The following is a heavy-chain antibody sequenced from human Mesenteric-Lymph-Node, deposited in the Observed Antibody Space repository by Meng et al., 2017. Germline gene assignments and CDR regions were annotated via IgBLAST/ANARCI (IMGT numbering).Heavy chain of an antibody. CDR1: GFTFDDYA. CDR2: ISSSGSTI. V-gene: IGHV3-48*03. CDR3: ARGGSSPHYYYYYGMDV. D-gene: IGHD6-13*01. Sequence: GESLKISCAASGFTFDDYAMNWVRQAPGKGLEWVSYISSSGSTIYYADSVKGRFTTSRDNAKNSLYLQMNSLRAEDTAVYYCARGGSSPHYYYYYGMDVWGQGTTVTVSS. J-gene: IGHJ6*02.